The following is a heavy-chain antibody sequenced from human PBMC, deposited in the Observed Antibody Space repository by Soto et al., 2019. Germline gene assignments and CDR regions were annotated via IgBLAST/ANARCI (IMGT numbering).Heavy chain of an antibody. Sequence: PVGSLRLSGAASGFTFSSYAMSWVRQAPGKGLEWVSAISGSGGSTYYADSVKGRFTISRDNSKNTLYLQMNSLRAEDTAVYYCAKGLSIAVAGTFDYWGQGTLVTVSS. V-gene: IGHV3-23*01. CDR3: AKGLSIAVAGTFDY. J-gene: IGHJ4*02. D-gene: IGHD6-19*01. CDR1: GFTFSSYA. CDR2: ISGSGGST.